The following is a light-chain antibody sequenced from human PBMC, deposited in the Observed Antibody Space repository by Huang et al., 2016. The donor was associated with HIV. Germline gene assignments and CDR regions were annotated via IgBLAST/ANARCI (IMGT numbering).Light chain of an antibody. V-gene: IGKV1-6*01. CDR3: LQDYSYPYT. J-gene: IGKJ2*01. CDR2: AAS. Sequence: AIQMTQSPSSLSASVGDRVPITCRASPGIGDDLGWYQQKPGKAPKLLIYAASSLRNGVPARFSGSGSGTDFTLTSSSLQPEDAATYYCLQDYSYPYTFGQGTKLEIK. CDR1: PGIGDD.